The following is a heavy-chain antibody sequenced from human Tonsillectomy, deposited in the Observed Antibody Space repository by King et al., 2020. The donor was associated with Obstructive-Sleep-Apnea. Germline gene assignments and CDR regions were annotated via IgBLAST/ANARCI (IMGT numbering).Heavy chain of an antibody. CDR1: GGSISSYY. J-gene: IGHJ4*02. CDR2: IYYSGST. V-gene: IGHV4-59*12. CDR3: ARERGYCSSTSCYQGFDY. Sequence: QLQESGPGLVKPSETLSLTCTVSGGSISSYYWSWIRQPPGKRLEWIGYIYYSGSTNYNPSLKSRVTISVDTSKNQFSLKLGSVTAADTAVYYCARERGYCSSTSCYQGFDYWGQGTLVTVSS. D-gene: IGHD2-2*01.